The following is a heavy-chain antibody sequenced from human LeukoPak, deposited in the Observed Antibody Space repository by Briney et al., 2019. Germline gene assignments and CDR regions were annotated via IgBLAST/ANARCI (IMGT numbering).Heavy chain of an antibody. D-gene: IGHD6-6*01. Sequence: PSETVSLTCTVSGGTISSGDYYWSWIRQPPGKGLEWSGYIYYSGSNYYNPSLKSRLTISGDTSKNQLYLRLRSVTAADTAVYYCARGTWSSSIDYWGQGTLVTVSS. CDR1: GGTISSGDYY. J-gene: IGHJ4*02. CDR2: IYYSGSN. V-gene: IGHV4-30-4*01. CDR3: ARGTWSSSIDY.